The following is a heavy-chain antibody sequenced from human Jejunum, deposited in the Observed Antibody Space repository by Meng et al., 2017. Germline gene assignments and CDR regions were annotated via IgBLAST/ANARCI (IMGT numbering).Heavy chain of an antibody. Sequence: SDTLSLTCTVPGGPINSLYWGWIRQPPGKGLEWIGNFYYDGRTYYNPSLKSRVTISIDTSKNQFSLKLSTVSAADTAVYYCARGKGRSGSVLDYWGQGTLVTVSS. CDR2: FYYDGRT. CDR1: GGPINSLY. CDR3: ARGKGRSGSVLDY. V-gene: IGHV4-39*07. J-gene: IGHJ4*02.